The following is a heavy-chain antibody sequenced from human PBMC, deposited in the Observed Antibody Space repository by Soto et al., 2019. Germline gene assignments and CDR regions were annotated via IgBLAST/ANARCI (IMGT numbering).Heavy chain of an antibody. CDR1: GYTFTSYG. J-gene: IGHJ6*02. CDR3: ARDGQNGDYGYYYYGMDV. CDR2: ISAYNGNT. V-gene: IGHV1-18*01. Sequence: ASVKVSCKASGYTFTSYGSSWVRQAPGQGLEWMGWISAYNGNTNYAQKLKGRVTMTTDTSTSTAYMELRSLRSDDTAVYYCARDGQNGDYGYYYYGMDVWGQGTTVTVSS. D-gene: IGHD4-17*01.